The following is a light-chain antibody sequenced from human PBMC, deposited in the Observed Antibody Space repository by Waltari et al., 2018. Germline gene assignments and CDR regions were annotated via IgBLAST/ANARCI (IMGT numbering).Light chain of an antibody. Sequence: DIVMTQSPDSLAVSLGERATINCKSSQSILYNSNNKNYLAWYPQKPGQPPKLLIYWASTRESGVPDRFSGSGSGTDFTLTISSLQAEDVAVYYCQQYYNTPSFTFGPGTKVEIK. V-gene: IGKV4-1*01. J-gene: IGKJ3*01. CDR2: WAS. CDR1: QSILYNSNNKNY. CDR3: QQYYNTPSFT.